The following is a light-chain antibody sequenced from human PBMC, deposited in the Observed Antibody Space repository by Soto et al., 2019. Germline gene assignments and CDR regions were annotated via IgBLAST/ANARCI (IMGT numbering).Light chain of an antibody. CDR1: QSVTNY. CDR2: DAS. V-gene: IGKV3-11*01. CDR3: QQRLNWPPG. Sequence: EIFLTQSPDTLSLSPGERATLSCRASQSVTNYIAWYQQRHGQAPRLLIYDASNRATGVPARFSGSGSGTDFTLTISDLEPADFGLYYCQQRLNWPPGFGQGTKVDIK. J-gene: IGKJ1*01.